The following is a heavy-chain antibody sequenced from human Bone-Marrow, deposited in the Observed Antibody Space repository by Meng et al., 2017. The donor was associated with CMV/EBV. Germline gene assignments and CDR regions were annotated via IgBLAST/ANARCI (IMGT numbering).Heavy chain of an antibody. CDR3: ARAIEGIRETLDY. CDR2: ITSSSTLI. V-gene: IGHV3-21*06. D-gene: IGHD2-21*01. Sequence: GGSLRLSCAASGFTLSSYAMIWVRQTPGKGLEWLSFITSSSTLIYQADSVKGRFTVSRDNAKNSVYLQMNSLRGEDTAVYYCARAIEGIRETLDYWGQGTLVTVSS. CDR1: GFTLSSYA. J-gene: IGHJ4*02.